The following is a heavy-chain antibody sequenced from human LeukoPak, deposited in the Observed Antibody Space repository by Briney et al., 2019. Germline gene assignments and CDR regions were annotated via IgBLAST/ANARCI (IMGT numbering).Heavy chain of an antibody. V-gene: IGHV4-34*01. Sequence: PSETLSLTCGVSGGSFSGYYWSWIRQSPEKGLEWIGEINHSGSTNYNPSLKSRLIVSMDASQNHFSMNLRSVTAADRAIYYCARRRWEGFGGSFDIWGQGTTVTVSS. CDR1: GGSFSGYY. J-gene: IGHJ3*02. CDR3: ARRRWEGFGGSFDI. D-gene: IGHD3-10*01. CDR2: INHSGST.